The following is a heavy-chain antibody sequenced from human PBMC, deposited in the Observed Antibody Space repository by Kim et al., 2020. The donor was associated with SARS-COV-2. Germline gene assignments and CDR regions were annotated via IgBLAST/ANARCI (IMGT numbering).Heavy chain of an antibody. CDR3: ARVKGGSYVNAFDI. V-gene: IGHV3-30*04. Sequence: GGSLRLSCAASGFTFSSYAMHWVRQAPGKGLEWVAVISYDGSNKYYADSVKGRFTISRDNSKNTLYLQMNSLRAEDTAVYYCARVKGGSYVNAFDIWGQGTLVTVSS. J-gene: IGHJ3*02. CDR1: GFTFSSYA. D-gene: IGHD1-26*01. CDR2: ISYDGSNK.